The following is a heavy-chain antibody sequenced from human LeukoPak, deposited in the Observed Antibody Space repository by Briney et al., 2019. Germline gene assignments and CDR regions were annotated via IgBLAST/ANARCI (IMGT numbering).Heavy chain of an antibody. CDR3: AKLAKYFYGSETYYFFEH. V-gene: IGHV3-21*01. J-gene: IGHJ4*02. Sequence: GGSLRLSCAASGFTFSSYSMNWVRQAPGKGLEWVSCITRSSIYIYYADSVKGRFTISRDNAKNSLYLQMNSLRVEDTAVYYCAKLAKYFYGSETYYFFEHWGQGTPVTASS. CDR2: ITRSSIYI. D-gene: IGHD3-10*01. CDR1: GFTFSSYS.